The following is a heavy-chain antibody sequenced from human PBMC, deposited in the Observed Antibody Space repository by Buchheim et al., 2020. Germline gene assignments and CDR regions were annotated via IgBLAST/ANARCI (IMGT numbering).Heavy chain of an antibody. CDR2: ISYDGSDK. CDR3: AGKKEATTGYFHGLDI. J-gene: IGHJ6*02. V-gene: IGHV3-30*04. D-gene: IGHD1-26*01. Sequence: QVQLVESGGGVFQPGESLRLSCAASGFTFNDYAMHWVRQAPGKGLEWVALISYDGSDKYYADSVKGRFTISRDASKNTLYLQMNSLRVEDTALYFCAGKKEATTGYFHGLDIWGQGTT. CDR1: GFTFNDYA.